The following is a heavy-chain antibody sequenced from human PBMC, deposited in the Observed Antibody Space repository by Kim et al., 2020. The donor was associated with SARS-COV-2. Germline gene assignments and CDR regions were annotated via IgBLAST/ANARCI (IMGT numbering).Heavy chain of an antibody. Sequence: GGSLRLSCVASGFTFSSYWMHWVRQAPGKGLVWVSRINSDGGTTSYADSVKGRFTISSDNAKSTQYLQMNRQRAEDTAVYYCASRRYTGTYYYFDYWGQGTVVAVSS. CDR2: INSDGGTT. CDR1: GFTFSSYW. CDR3: ASRRYTGTYYYFDY. V-gene: IGHV3-74*01. J-gene: IGHJ4*02. D-gene: IGHD1-26*01.